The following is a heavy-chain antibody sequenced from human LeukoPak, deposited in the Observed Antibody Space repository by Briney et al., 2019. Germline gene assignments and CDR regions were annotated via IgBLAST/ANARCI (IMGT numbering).Heavy chain of an antibody. Sequence: SETLSLTCTVSGGSISSSSYYWGWIRQPPGKGLEWIGSIYYSGSTYYNPSLKSRVTISVDTSKNQFSLKLSSVTAANTAVYYCARGIPTYYYDSSGWSDAFDIWGQGTMVTVSS. D-gene: IGHD3-22*01. CDR3: ARGIPTYYYDSSGWSDAFDI. J-gene: IGHJ3*02. V-gene: IGHV4-39*07. CDR1: GGSISSSSYY. CDR2: IYYSGST.